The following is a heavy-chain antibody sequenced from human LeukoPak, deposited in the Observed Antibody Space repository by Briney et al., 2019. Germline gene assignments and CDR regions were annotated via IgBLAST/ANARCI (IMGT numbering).Heavy chain of an antibody. Sequence: SETLSLTCAVYGGSFSGYYWSWIRQPPGKGLEWIGEINHSGSTDYNPSLKSRVTISVDTSKNQFSLKLSSVTAADTAMFYCARHLNWNYDYWGQGTLVTVSS. J-gene: IGHJ4*02. CDR3: ARHLNWNYDY. D-gene: IGHD1-7*01. V-gene: IGHV4-34*01. CDR1: GGSFSGYY. CDR2: INHSGST.